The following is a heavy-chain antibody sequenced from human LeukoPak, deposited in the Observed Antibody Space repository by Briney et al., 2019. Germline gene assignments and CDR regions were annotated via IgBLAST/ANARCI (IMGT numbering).Heavy chain of an antibody. J-gene: IGHJ6*02. CDR3: ARDLVSAGFLEWPYYYYGMDV. V-gene: IGHV3-30-3*01. Sequence: GGSLRLSCAASGFTFSSYAMHWVRQAPGKGLEWVAVISYDGSNKYYADSVKGRFTISRDNSKNTLYLQMNSLRAEDTAVYYCARDLVSAGFLEWPYYYYGMDVWGQGTTVTVSS. CDR1: GFTFSSYA. CDR2: ISYDGSNK. D-gene: IGHD3-3*01.